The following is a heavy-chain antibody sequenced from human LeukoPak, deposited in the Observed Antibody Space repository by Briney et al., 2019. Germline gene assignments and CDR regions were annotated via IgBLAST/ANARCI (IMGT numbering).Heavy chain of an antibody. J-gene: IGHJ4*02. D-gene: IGHD1-26*01. CDR2: IYYSGST. CDR1: GGSISSGGYN. V-gene: IGHV4-31*03. CDR3: ARGSYVGPTSGYFDY. Sequence: PSQTLSLTYTVSGGSISSGGYNWSWIRQHPGKGLECIGYIYYSGSTYYNPSLKSRVTISVDTSKNQFSLKLSSVTAADTAVYYCARGSYVGPTSGYFDYWGQGTLVTVSS.